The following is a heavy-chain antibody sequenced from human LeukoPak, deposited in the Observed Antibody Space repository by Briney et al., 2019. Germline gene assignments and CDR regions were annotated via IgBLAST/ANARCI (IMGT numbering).Heavy chain of an antibody. V-gene: IGHV1-2*06. Sequence: ASVKVSCKASGGTFSSYAISWVRQAPGQGLEWMGRINPDSGGTNYAQKFQGRVTMTRDTSISTAYMELSGLRSDDTAVYYCARLADCSSTSCYDYWGQGTLVTVSS. CDR2: INPDSGGT. D-gene: IGHD2-2*01. CDR3: ARLADCSSTSCYDY. J-gene: IGHJ4*02. CDR1: GGTFSSYA.